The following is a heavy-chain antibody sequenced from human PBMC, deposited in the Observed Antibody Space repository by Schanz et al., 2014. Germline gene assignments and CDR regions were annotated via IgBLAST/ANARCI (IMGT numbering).Heavy chain of an antibody. V-gene: IGHV1-69*02. CDR1: RSTFSSYT. J-gene: IGHJ4*02. CDR2: IIPILGIA. CDR3: ARGYGDSPTDF. D-gene: IGHD4-17*01. Sequence: QVHLVQSGAEVKKPGSSVKVSCKASRSTFSSYTINWVRQAPGQGLEWMGRIIPILGIANYAQKFQGRVTITADRSTSTAYMELSSLRSEDTAVYYCARGYGDSPTDFWGQGTLVTVSS.